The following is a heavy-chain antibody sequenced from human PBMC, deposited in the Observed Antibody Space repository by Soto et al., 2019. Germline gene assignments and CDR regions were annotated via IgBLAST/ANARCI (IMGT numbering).Heavy chain of an antibody. V-gene: IGHV4-59*11. J-gene: IGHJ6*02. CDR2: IYYRGST. CDR3: ARDGREASGMDA. D-gene: IGHD1-26*01. CDR1: CGSISSHY. Sequence: PSETLSLTCTVSCGSISSHYWSWVRQAPGKGLEWIGHIYYRGSTTYNPSLRSRSTISVDTSNNQFSLKLNSVTTADTAVYYCARDGREASGMDAWGQGTKVTVSS.